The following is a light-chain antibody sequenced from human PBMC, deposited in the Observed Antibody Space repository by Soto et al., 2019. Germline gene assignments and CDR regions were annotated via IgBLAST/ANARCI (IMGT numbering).Light chain of an antibody. CDR3: QQYGSSPSIT. V-gene: IGKV3-20*01. Sequence: EVVLTQSPVTLSLSPGEGATLSCRASQSVSSYLAWYQQKSGQAPRLLIYDASNRATGIPDRFSGSGSGTDFTLTISRLEPKDIAVYFCQQYGSSPSITFGQGTRLEIK. CDR1: QSVSSY. CDR2: DAS. J-gene: IGKJ5*01.